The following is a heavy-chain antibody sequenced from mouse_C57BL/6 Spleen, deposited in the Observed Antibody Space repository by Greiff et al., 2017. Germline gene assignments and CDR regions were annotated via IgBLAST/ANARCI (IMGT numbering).Heavy chain of an antibody. Sequence: QVQLQQPGAELVMPGASVKLSCKASGYTFTSYWMHWVKQRPGQGLEWIGELDPSDSYTNYNQKFKGKSTLTVDKSSSTAYMQLSSLTSEDSAVYYCAILTGTRLFDYWGQGTTLTVSS. J-gene: IGHJ2*01. CDR3: AILTGTRLFDY. D-gene: IGHD4-1*01. V-gene: IGHV1-69*01. CDR1: GYTFTSYW. CDR2: LDPSDSYT.